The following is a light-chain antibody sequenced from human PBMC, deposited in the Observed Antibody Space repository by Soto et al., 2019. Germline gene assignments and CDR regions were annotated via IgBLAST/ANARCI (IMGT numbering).Light chain of an antibody. CDR1: QFVSTRS. Sequence: EIVLTQSPGTLSLSPGESATLLCRASQFVSTRSLAWYQQKPGQAPRLLIYGASTRATGIPDRFSGSGYGTDFTLTITPLEPEDFVVYFCQQYGSSPITFGQGTRLDIK. CDR3: QQYGSSPIT. J-gene: IGKJ5*01. CDR2: GAS. V-gene: IGKV3-20*01.